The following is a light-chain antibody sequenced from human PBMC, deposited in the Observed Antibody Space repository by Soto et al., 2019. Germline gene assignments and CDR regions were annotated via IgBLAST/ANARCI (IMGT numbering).Light chain of an antibody. CDR1: PSISTY. J-gene: IGKJ4*01. Sequence: IQITQSASSLSASVGDRVTIHCRASPSISTYLNWYHQKPGKAPKLLIYAASSLQSGVPSRFSGSGSGTDFALTISSLQPEDFATYYCQQTSSTPTLGGGTKVDIK. CDR3: QQTSSTPT. V-gene: IGKV1-39*01. CDR2: AAS.